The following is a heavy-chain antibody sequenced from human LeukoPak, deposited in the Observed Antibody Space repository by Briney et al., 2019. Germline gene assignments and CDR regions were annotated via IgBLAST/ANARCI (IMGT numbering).Heavy chain of an antibody. CDR1: GGSFSGYY. CDR3: ASSQIAGMFDP. Sequence: SETLSLTCAVYGGSFSGYYWSWIRQPPVKGLEWIGEINHSGSTNYNPSLKSRVTISVDTSKNQFSLKLSSVTAADTAVYYCASSQIAGMFDPWGQGTLVTVSS. CDR2: INHSGST. V-gene: IGHV4-34*01. D-gene: IGHD6-13*01. J-gene: IGHJ5*02.